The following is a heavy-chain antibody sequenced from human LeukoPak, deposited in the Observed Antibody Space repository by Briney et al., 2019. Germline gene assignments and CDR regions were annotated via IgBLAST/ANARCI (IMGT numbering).Heavy chain of an antibody. CDR2: LHATESA. Sequence: PSETLSLTCTVSGAYINNYYWTWIRQPAAQGLEWIGRLHATESAIYNPSLKGRVTMPLDTSKDQLSLTLTSVTAADSAVYYCASLSSGAAFDVWGQGAVVTVSS. J-gene: IGHJ3*01. D-gene: IGHD3-22*01. CDR3: ASLSSGAAFDV. V-gene: IGHV4-4*07. CDR1: GAYINNYY.